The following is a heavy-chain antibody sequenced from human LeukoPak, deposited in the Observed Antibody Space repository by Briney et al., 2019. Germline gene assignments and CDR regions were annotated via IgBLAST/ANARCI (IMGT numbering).Heavy chain of an antibody. J-gene: IGHJ4*02. V-gene: IGHV3-33*01. D-gene: IGHD6-13*01. CDR1: GFTFSSYG. CDR2: IWYDGSNK. Sequence: AGGSLRLSCAASGFTFSSYGMHWVRQAPGKGLEWVAVIWYDGSNKYYADSVKGRFTISRDNSKNTLYLQMNSLRAEDTAVYYCAREFFRIAAAGTLDYRGQGTLVTVSS. CDR3: AREFFRIAAAGTLDY.